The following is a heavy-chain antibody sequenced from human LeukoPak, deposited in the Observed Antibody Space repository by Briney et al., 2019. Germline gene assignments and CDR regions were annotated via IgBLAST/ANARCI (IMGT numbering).Heavy chain of an antibody. CDR3: ARLGGYDSSGYYIDY. V-gene: IGHV4-4*09. CDR1: GGSISSYY. Sequence: SETLSLTCTVSGGSISSYYWSWIRQPPGKGLEWIGYIYTSGSTNYNPSLKSRVTISVDTSKNQFSLKLGSVTAADTTVYYCARLGGYDSSGYYIDYWGQGTLVTVSS. J-gene: IGHJ4*02. CDR2: IYTSGST. D-gene: IGHD3-22*01.